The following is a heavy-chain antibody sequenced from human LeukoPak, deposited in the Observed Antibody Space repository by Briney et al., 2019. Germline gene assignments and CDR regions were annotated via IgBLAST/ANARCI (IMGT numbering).Heavy chain of an antibody. CDR1: GFTFSSYE. CDR2: ISGSGGST. D-gene: IGHD3-22*01. V-gene: IGHV3-23*01. J-gene: IGHJ4*02. Sequence: GGSLRLSCAASGFTFSSYEMNWVRQAPGKGLEWVSAISGSGGSTYYADSVKGRFTISRDNSKNTLYLQMNSLRAEDTAVFYCATFPYYFDSSGSYYFDFWGQGTLVTVSS. CDR3: ATFPYYFDSSGSYYFDF.